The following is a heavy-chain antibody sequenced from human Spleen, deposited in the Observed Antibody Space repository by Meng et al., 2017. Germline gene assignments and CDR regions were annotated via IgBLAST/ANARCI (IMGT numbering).Heavy chain of an antibody. V-gene: IGHV4-34*01. D-gene: IGHD4-11*01. CDR1: GGSFSGYY. J-gene: IGHJ4*02. CDR2: INHSGST. Sequence: QLQPQEVGACLLEPSEALSLHCAVYGGSFSGYYWSWIRQPPGKGLEWIGEINHSGSTNYNPSLESRATISVDTSQNNLSLKLSSVTAADSAVYYCARGPTTMAHDFDYWGQGTLVTVSS. CDR3: ARGPTTMAHDFDY.